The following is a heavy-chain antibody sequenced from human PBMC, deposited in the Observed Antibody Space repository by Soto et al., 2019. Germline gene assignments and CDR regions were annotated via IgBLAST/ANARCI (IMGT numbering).Heavy chain of an antibody. Sequence: QVQLVQSGPEVKMPGASVKVSCKTSGYTFTAYGLAWLRQAPGQRPEWMGWVSTNDDRKNYAQNFQGRVTMTTDRSTTTTYMELRSLRADDTAVYYCTRELNTESSAYYSFDYWGQGTLVTVSS. J-gene: IGHJ4*02. V-gene: IGHV1-18*01. CDR2: VSTNDDRK. D-gene: IGHD3-22*01. CDR1: GYTFTAYG. CDR3: TRELNTESSAYYSFDY.